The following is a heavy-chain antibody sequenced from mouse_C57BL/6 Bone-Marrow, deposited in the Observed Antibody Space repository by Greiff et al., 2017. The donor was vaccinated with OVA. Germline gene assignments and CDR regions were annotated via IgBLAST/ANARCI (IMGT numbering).Heavy chain of an antibody. CDR1: GFTFSDAW. J-gene: IGHJ2*01. Sequence: EVQRVESGGGLVQPGGSMKLSCAASGFTFSDAWMDWVRQSPEKGLEWVAEIRNKANNHATYYAESVKGRFTISRDDSKSSVYLQMNSLRAEDTGIYYCTIFYDYDGDYWGQGTTLTVSS. CDR2: IRNKANNHAT. CDR3: TIFYDYDGDY. V-gene: IGHV6-6*01. D-gene: IGHD2-4*01.